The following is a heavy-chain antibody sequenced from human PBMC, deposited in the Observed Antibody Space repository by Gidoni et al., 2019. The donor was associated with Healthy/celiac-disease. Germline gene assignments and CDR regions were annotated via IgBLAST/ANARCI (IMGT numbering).Heavy chain of an antibody. V-gene: IGHV4-4*07. CDR1: GGSISSYY. CDR2: IYTSGST. D-gene: IGHD3-10*01. J-gene: IGHJ4*02. Sequence: QVQLQESGPGLVKPSETLSLTCTVSGGSISSYYWSWIRQPAGKGLEWIGRIYTSGSTNYNPSLKSRVTMSVDTSKNQFSLKLSSVTAADTAVYYCARGRRRFGEFKTFDYWGQGTLVTVSS. CDR3: ARGRRRFGEFKTFDY.